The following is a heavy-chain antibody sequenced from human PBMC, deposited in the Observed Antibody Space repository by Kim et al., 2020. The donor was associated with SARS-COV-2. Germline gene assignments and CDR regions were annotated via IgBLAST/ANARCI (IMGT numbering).Heavy chain of an antibody. CDR3: ARDSLAAGGFDY. D-gene: IGHD6-25*01. V-gene: IGHV1-18*01. Sequence: NYAQKLLGRVTMTTDTSTSTAYMELRSLRADDTAVYYCARDSLAAGGFDYWGQGTLVTVSS. J-gene: IGHJ4*02.